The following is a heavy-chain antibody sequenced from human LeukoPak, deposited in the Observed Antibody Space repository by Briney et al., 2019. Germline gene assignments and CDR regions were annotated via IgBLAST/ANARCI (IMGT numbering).Heavy chain of an antibody. CDR3: ARGLQYYDFWSGPLRD. D-gene: IGHD3-3*01. V-gene: IGHV4-34*01. J-gene: IGHJ4*02. CDR2: INHSGST. Sequence: SETLSLTRAVYGGSFSGYYWSWIRQPPGKGLEWIGEINHSGSTNYNPSLKSRVTISVDTSKNQFSLKLSSVTAADTAVYYCARGLQYYDFWSGPLRDWGQGTLVTVSS. CDR1: GGSFSGYY.